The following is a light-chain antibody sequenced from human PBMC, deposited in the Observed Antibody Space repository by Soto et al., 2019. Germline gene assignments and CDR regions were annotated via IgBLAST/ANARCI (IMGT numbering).Light chain of an antibody. CDR2: LAS. Sequence: EIVLTQSPATLSSFPGDRVTLSCRASQAVNTRLAWYQHKPGQAPRLLIYLASNRAAGVPARFSGSGSGTDFTLTISNVEPEDFAVYYCQERSDWPRGPLAFGGGTKVEI. CDR3: QERSDWPRGPLA. CDR1: QAVNTR. V-gene: IGKV3-11*01. J-gene: IGKJ4*01.